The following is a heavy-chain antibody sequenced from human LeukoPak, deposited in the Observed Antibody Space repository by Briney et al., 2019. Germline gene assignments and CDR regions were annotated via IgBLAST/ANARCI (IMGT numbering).Heavy chain of an antibody. CDR3: ARTKPSITMVRGVILSYYYYMDV. Sequence: ASVKVSCKASGYTFTSYDINWVRQATGQGLEWMGWMNPNSGSTGYAQKFQGRVTMTRNTSISTAYMELSSLRSEDTAVYYCARTKPSITMVRGVILSYYYYMDVWGKGTTVTVSS. D-gene: IGHD3-10*01. CDR1: GYTFTSYD. J-gene: IGHJ6*03. CDR2: MNPNSGST. V-gene: IGHV1-8*01.